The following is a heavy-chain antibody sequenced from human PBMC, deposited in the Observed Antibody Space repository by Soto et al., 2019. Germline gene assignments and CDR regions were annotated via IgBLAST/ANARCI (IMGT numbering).Heavy chain of an antibody. D-gene: IGHD5-18*01. CDR2: IYPGDSDT. Sequence: LRISRKVAGYSCTSYWVGRVLQMPGKGLEWMGIIYPGDSDTRYSPSFQGQVTISADKSISTAYLQWSSLKASDTAMYYCARSRDGYSLVEYWGQGTVVTVSS. V-gene: IGHV5-51*01. CDR1: GYSCTSYW. J-gene: IGHJ4*02. CDR3: ARSRDGYSLVEY.